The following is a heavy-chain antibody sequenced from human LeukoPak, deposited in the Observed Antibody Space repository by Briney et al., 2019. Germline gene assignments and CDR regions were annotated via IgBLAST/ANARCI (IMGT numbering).Heavy chain of an antibody. J-gene: IGHJ4*02. CDR2: TYYWSKWNN. D-gene: IGHD6-19*01. CDR1: EDSVSSNSAA. CDR3: ARGWAGTVDY. V-gene: IGHV6-1*01. Sequence: SQTLSLTCGISEDSVSSNSAAWDWIRQSPSRGLEWLGRTYYWSKWNNNYAVSVKCRITINADTSKNQFSLQLNSVTPEDTAVYYCARGWAGTVDYWGQGTLVTVSS.